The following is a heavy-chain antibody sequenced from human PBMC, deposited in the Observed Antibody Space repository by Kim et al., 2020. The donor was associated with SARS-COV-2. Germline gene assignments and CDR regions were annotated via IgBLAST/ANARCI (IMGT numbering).Heavy chain of an antibody. V-gene: IGHV1-8*01. J-gene: IGHJ6*02. CDR2: MNPNSGNT. Sequence: ASVKVSCKASGYTFTSYDINWVRQATGQGLEWMGWMNPNSGNTGYAQKFQGRVTMTRNTSISTAYMELSSLRSEDTAVYYCARPGYSSSWYYYYYGMDVWGQGTTVTVSS. CDR3: ARPGYSSSWYYYYYGMDV. CDR1: GYTFTSYD. D-gene: IGHD6-13*01.